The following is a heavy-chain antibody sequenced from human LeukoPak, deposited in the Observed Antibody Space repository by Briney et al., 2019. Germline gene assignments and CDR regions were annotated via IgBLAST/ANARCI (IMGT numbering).Heavy chain of an antibody. D-gene: IGHD6-13*01. V-gene: IGHV4-59*01. CDR1: GGSISSYY. CDR3: ARQYSSSWLAWFDP. J-gene: IGHJ5*02. Sequence: PSETLSLTCTVSGGSISSYYWSWIRQPPGKGLEWIGYIYYSGSTNYNPSLKSRVPISVDTSKNQLSLKLSSVTAADTAVYYCARQYSSSWLAWFDPWGQGTLVTVSS. CDR2: IYYSGST.